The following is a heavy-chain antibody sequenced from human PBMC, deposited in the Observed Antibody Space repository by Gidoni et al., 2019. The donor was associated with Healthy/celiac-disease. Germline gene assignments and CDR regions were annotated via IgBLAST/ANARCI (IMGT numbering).Heavy chain of an antibody. CDR1: GGSISSGDYY. V-gene: IGHV4-30-4*01. Sequence: QVQLQESGPGLVKPSQTLSLTCTVSGGSISSGDYYWSWIRQLPGKGLEWIGYIYYSGSTYYNPSLKSRVTISVDTSKNQFSLKLSSVTAADTAVYYCARSKAAAGTGHFAFDIWGQGTMVTVSS. J-gene: IGHJ3*02. D-gene: IGHD6-13*01. CDR3: ARSKAAAGTGHFAFDI. CDR2: IYYSGST.